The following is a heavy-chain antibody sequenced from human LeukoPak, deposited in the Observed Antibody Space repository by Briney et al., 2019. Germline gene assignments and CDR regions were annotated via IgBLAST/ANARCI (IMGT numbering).Heavy chain of an antibody. CDR3: ARDGGATDDVGPFDY. J-gene: IGHJ4*02. D-gene: IGHD1-26*01. V-gene: IGHV3-21*01. CDR1: GFTFSSYS. Sequence: GGSLRLSRASSGFTFSSYSMNWVRQAPGKGLEWVSSISSSSSYIYYADSVKGRFTISRDNAKNSLYLQMNSLRAEDTAVYYCARDGGATDDVGPFDYWGQGTLVTVSS. CDR2: ISSSSSYI.